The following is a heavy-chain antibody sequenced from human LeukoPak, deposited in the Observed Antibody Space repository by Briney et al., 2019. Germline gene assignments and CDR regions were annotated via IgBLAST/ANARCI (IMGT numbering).Heavy chain of an antibody. J-gene: IGHJ3*02. CDR2: TYYSGST. Sequence: SETLSRTCTVSTGSISSYYWSWIRQPPGKGLEWIGYTYYSGSTNYNPSLKSRATISVDTSKNQFSLKLSSVTAADTAVYYCARGPDYYDSSGYYGDAFDIWGQGTMVTVSS. V-gene: IGHV4-59*01. CDR1: TGSISSYY. CDR3: ARGPDYYDSSGYYGDAFDI. D-gene: IGHD3-22*01.